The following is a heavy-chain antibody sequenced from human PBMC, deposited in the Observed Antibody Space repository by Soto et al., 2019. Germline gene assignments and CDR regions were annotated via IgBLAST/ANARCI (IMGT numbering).Heavy chain of an antibody. V-gene: IGHV5-51*01. CDR1: GFAFSNYW. J-gene: IGHJ4*02. CDR3: AANPRHDTDPLWHY. CDR2: TYPGDSAT. D-gene: IGHD3-16*01. Sequence: GESLKISCKTSGFAFSNYWVGWVRQMPGKGFEWMGITYPGDSATKYSPSFQGHVTISSDKSTNTAYLQWSSLRASDTAIYFCAANPRHDTDPLWHYWGQGTLATVSS.